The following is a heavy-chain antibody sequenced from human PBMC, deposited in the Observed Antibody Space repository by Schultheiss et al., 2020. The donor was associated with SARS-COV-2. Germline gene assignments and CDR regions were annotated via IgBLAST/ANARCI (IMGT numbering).Heavy chain of an antibody. CDR1: GFTFSSYS. Sequence: GGSLRLSCAASGFTFSSYSMNWVRQAPGKGLEWVSSITSSSSYIYYADSVKGRFTISRDNSKNTLYLQMNSLRAEDTAVYYCARALRYYYMDVWGKGTTVTVSS. D-gene: IGHD4/OR15-4a*01. J-gene: IGHJ6*03. CDR3: ARALRYYYMDV. CDR2: ITSSSSYI. V-gene: IGHV3-21*04.